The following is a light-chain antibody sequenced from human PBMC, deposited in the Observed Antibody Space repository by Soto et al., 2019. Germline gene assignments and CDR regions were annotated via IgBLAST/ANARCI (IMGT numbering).Light chain of an antibody. CDR3: HAYDSSLSGSSV. CDR1: SSNIGAGYD. J-gene: IGLJ1*01. CDR2: GNS. Sequence: QSVLTQPPSVSGAPGQRVTISCTGSSSNIGAGYDVHWYQQLPGTAPKLLIYGNSNRPSGVPDRFSGSKSGTSASLAITGLQAADEADYYCHAYDSSLSGSSVFGTGTKLTVL. V-gene: IGLV1-40*01.